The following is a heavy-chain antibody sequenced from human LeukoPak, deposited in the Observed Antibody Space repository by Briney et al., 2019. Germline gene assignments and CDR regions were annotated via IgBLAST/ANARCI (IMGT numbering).Heavy chain of an antibody. J-gene: IGHJ4*02. CDR3: ARAVNSRYFDWIRGFDY. D-gene: IGHD3-9*01. CDR1: GGSISSGGYS. CDR2: IYHSGST. Sequence: SQTLSLTCAVSGGSISSGGYSWSWIRQPPGNGLEWIGYIYHSGSTYYNPSLKSRVTISVDRSNNQFSLKLSSVTAADTAVYYCARAVNSRYFDWIRGFDYWGQGTLVTVSS. V-gene: IGHV4-30-2*01.